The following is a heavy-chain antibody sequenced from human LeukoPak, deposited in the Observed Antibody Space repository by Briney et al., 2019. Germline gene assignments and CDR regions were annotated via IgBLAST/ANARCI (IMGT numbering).Heavy chain of an antibody. J-gene: IGHJ6*03. CDR1: GGTFSSYA. Sequence: GSSVKVSRKASGGTFSSYAISWVRQAPGQGLEWMGGIIPIFGTANYAQKFQGRVTITTDESTSTAYMELSSLRSEDTAVYYCARGGDGYNPYYYYYYMDVWGKGTTVTVSS. V-gene: IGHV1-69*05. D-gene: IGHD5-24*01. CDR3: ARGGDGYNPYYYYYYMDV. CDR2: IIPIFGTA.